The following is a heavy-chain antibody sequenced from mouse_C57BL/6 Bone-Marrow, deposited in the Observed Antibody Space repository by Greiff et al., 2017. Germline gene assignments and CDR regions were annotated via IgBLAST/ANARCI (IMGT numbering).Heavy chain of an antibody. CDR1: GYTFTSYW. CDR3: ARFAY. CDR2: IDPSDSYT. V-gene: IGHV1-69*01. J-gene: IGHJ3*01. Sequence: QVQLQQPGAELVMPGASVKLSCKASGYTFTSYWMHWVKQRPGQGLEWIGEIDPSDSYTNYNQKFKGKSTLPVDKDSSTAYMQLSSLTSEDSAVYYGARFAYWGQGTLVTVSA.